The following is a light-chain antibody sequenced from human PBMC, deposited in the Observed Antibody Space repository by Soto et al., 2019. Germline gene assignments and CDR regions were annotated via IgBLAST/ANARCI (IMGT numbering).Light chain of an antibody. J-gene: IGKJ1*01. Sequence: EIVMTQSPATLSVSPAGRATLSCRASQSIGDTLAWYQQKPGQAPRLLIDGASNRATAIPDRFSGSGSGTDSTLTISRLEPEDFAVYYCQQYDDSPGTFGQGTKVDIK. CDR3: QQYDDSPGT. CDR2: GAS. V-gene: IGKV3D-15*01. CDR1: QSIGDT.